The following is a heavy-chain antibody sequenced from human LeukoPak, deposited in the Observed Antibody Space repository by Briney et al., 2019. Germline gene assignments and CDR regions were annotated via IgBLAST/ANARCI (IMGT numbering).Heavy chain of an antibody. CDR2: IYYGGST. D-gene: IGHD3-22*01. CDR3: ATSPRDSMRSSDSDY. Sequence: SETLSLTCTVSDGSISSSSYYWGWIRQPPGKGLEWIGSIYYGGSTYYNPSFKSRVTISVDTSKNQFSLKVTSVTAADTAVYYCATSPRDSMRSSDSDYWGQGTLVTVSS. V-gene: IGHV4-39*07. J-gene: IGHJ4*02. CDR1: DGSISSSSYY.